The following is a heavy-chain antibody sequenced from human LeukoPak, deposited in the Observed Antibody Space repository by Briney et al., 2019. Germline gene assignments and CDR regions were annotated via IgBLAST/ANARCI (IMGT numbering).Heavy chain of an antibody. Sequence: SETLSLTCAVSGGSISSGGYSWSWLRQPPGTGLEWIGEINHSGSTNYTPSLKSRVTISVDTSKNQFSLKLSSVTAADTAVYYCARGSGLDVWGEGTTVTVSS. V-gene: IGHV4-34*01. CDR1: GGSISSGGYS. J-gene: IGHJ6*04. CDR2: INHSGST. CDR3: ARGSGLDV.